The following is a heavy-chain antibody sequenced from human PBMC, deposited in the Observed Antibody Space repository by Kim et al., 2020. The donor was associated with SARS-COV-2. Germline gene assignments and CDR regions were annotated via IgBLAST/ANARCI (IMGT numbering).Heavy chain of an antibody. CDR1: GFTFSSYA. J-gene: IGHJ3*02. Sequence: GGSLRLSCAASGFTFSSYAMHWVRQAPGKGLEWVAVISYDGSNKYYADSVKGRFTISRDNSKNTLYLQMNSLRAEDTAVYYCASRDYYDSSGYYYPQDAFDIWGQGTMVTVSS. D-gene: IGHD3-22*01. CDR3: ASRDYYDSSGYYYPQDAFDI. CDR2: ISYDGSNK. V-gene: IGHV3-30*04.